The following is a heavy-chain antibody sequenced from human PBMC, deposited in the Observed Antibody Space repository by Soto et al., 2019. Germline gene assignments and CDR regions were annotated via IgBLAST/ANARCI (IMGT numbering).Heavy chain of an antibody. J-gene: IGHJ4*02. CDR1: GGSINSGGYC. D-gene: IGHD5-18*01. Sequence: QVQLQESGPGLVKPSQTLSLTCTVSGGSINSGGYCWSWIRQHPGKGLDWIGCISYGGSTSYNPSLKSRVTISVDTSKTQFSLKLTSGTAADKAVYYCSRGILVWGQGALITVSS. CDR3: SRGILV. V-gene: IGHV4-31*03. CDR2: ISYGGST.